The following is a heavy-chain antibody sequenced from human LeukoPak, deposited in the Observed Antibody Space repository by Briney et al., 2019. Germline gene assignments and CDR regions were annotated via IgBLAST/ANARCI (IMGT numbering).Heavy chain of an antibody. CDR1: GYTFTSYD. CDR3: ASGWKYQQWMFDY. CDR2: MNPNSGNT. V-gene: IGHV1-8*01. Sequence: ASVKVSCKASGYTFTSYDINWVRQATGQGLEWMGWMNPNSGNTGYAQKFQGRVTMTRNTSISTAYMELSSLRSEDTAVYYSASGWKYQQWMFDYWGQGTLVTVSS. J-gene: IGHJ4*02. D-gene: IGHD2-2*01.